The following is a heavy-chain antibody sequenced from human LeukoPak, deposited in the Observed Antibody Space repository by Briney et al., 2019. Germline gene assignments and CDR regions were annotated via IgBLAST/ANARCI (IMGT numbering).Heavy chain of an antibody. CDR3: ANEIRPNDY. D-gene: IGHD4-17*01. J-gene: IGHJ4*02. CDR1: GFTFSSHA. Sequence: GGSLRLSCGASGFTFSSHAMTWVRQAPGKGLEWVSAISISGDTTYYADAVKGRFTISRDNSKNTVYLQMNSLRAEDAAVYYCANEIRPNDYWGQGTLVTVSS. V-gene: IGHV3-23*01. CDR2: ISISGDTT.